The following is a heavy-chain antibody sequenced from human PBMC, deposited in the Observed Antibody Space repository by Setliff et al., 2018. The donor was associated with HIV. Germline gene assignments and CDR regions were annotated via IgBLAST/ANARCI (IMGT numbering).Heavy chain of an antibody. D-gene: IGHD3-22*01. CDR3: ARALEGYYDNGGYYRSPPRPVDY. CDR1: GGSFSGYY. V-gene: IGHV4-34*01. CDR2: INHSGSI. J-gene: IGHJ4*02. Sequence: PSETLSLTCAVYGGSFSGYYWSWIRQPPGKGLEWIGEINHSGSINYNPSLKSRVTISVDTSKNQFSLKLTSVTAADTAVYYCARALEGYYDNGGYYRSPPRPVDYWGQGTLVTVSS.